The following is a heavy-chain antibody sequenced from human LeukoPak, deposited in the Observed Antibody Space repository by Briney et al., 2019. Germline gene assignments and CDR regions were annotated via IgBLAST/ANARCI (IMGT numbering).Heavy chain of an antibody. CDR1: GYSFTSYD. Sequence: ASVKVSCKASGYSFTSYDINWVRQATGQGLEWMGWMNPNSGNTGYAQKFQGRVTMTRNTSISTAYMELSSLRSEDTAVYYCARDLHIDGRPEGRDYWGQGTLVTVSS. CDR3: ARDLHIDGRPEGRDY. V-gene: IGHV1-8*01. CDR2: MNPNSGNT. D-gene: IGHD3-10*01. J-gene: IGHJ4*02.